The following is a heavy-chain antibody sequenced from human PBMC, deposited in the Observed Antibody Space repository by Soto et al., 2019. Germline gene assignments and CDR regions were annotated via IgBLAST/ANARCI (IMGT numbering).Heavy chain of an antibody. V-gene: IGHV4-4*02. CDR1: GGSISSSNW. Sequence: PSETLSLTCAVSGGSISSSNWWSWVRQPPGKGLEWIGEIYHSGSTNYNPSLKSRVTISVDKSKNQFSLKLSSVTAADTAVYYCARRGHPYSSSPGGWFDPWGQGTLVTVPS. CDR2: IYHSGST. D-gene: IGHD6-6*01. J-gene: IGHJ5*02. CDR3: ARRGHPYSSSPGGWFDP.